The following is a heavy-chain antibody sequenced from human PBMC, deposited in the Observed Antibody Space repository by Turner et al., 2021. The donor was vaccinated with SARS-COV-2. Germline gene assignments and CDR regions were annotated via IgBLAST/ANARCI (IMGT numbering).Heavy chain of an antibody. CDR1: GFAVSNNY. CDR2: IYSGGST. D-gene: IGHD4-17*01. Sequence: EVHLVESGGGLVQPGGSLRLSCAASGFAVSNNYMIWVRQAAGKGLEWVSLIYSGGSTYYADSVTGRFTISRDNSKNTLYLQMNSLRAEDTAVDYCATRMTTLPQWGQGTLVTVSS. J-gene: IGHJ4*02. V-gene: IGHV3-66*01. CDR3: ATRMTTLPQ.